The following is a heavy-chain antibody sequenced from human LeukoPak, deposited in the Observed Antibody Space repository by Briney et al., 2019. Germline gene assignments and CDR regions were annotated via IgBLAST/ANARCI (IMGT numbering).Heavy chain of an antibody. CDR2: ITGSGALT. Sequence: GGSLRLSCAASGFTFSDYYMSWIRQAPGKGLEWVSSITGSGALTYYADSVKGRFTISKDNAMDTVFLQMNSLRVDDTAVYYCAKDRVDGSGSQFDSWGQGSLVTVSS. CDR3: AKDRVDGSGSQFDS. D-gene: IGHD3-10*01. J-gene: IGHJ4*02. V-gene: IGHV3-23*01. CDR1: GFTFSDYY.